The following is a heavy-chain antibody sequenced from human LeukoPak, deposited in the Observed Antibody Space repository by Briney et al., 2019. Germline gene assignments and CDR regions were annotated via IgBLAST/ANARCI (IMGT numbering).Heavy chain of an antibody. J-gene: IGHJ6*02. D-gene: IGHD3-16*01. CDR3: ARGGGLDV. Sequence: GGSLRLSCAASGFTFSSYWTNWARQAPGKGLEWVASINHNGNVNYYVDSVKGRFTITRDNAKNSLYLQMSNLRAEGTAVYFCARGGGLDVWCQGATVTVSS. CDR1: GFTFSSYW. CDR2: INHNGNVN. V-gene: IGHV3-7*03.